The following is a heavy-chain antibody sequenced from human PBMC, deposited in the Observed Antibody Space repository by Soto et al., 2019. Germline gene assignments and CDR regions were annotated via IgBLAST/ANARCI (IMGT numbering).Heavy chain of an antibody. Sequence: EVQLVESGGGLVKPGGSLRLSCAASGFTFSTYSMNWVRQAPGKGLEWVSSISSSSSYRYYADSVKGRFTISRDNAKNSLYLQMNSLRAEDTAVYSCARGVDYYAPYYSYGMDVWGQGTTVTVSS. CDR2: ISSSSSYR. J-gene: IGHJ6*02. V-gene: IGHV3-21*01. CDR1: GFTFSTYS. CDR3: ARGVDYYAPYYSYGMDV. D-gene: IGHD3-10*01.